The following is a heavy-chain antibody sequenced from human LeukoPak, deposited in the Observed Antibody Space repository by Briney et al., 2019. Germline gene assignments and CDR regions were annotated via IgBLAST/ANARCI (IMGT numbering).Heavy chain of an antibody. CDR1: GGSFSGYY. J-gene: IGHJ4*02. Sequence: PSETLSLTCAVYGGSFSGYYWSWIRQPPGKGLEWIGGINHSGSTNYNPSLKSRVTISVDTSKNQFSLKLSSVTAADTAVYYCARGRQVKKIAARPLDYWGQGTLATVSS. CDR2: INHSGST. D-gene: IGHD6-6*01. V-gene: IGHV4-34*01. CDR3: ARGRQVKKIAARPLDY.